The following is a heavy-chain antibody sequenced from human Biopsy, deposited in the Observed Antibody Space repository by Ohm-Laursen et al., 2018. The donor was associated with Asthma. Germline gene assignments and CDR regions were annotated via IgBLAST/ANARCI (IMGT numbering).Heavy chain of an antibody. CDR1: GYTFNGAG. D-gene: IGHD3-10*01. V-gene: IGHV1-18*01. Sequence: ASVKVSCKTSGYTFNGAGITWVRQAPGQGLEWMGGISVYNGNTKVAQKLQDRVTMITDTSTSTAYMELRSLRSDDTAVYFCARAVDYSHYYGTDVWGQGTTVTVS. J-gene: IGHJ6*02. CDR3: ARAVDYSHYYGTDV. CDR2: ISVYNGNT.